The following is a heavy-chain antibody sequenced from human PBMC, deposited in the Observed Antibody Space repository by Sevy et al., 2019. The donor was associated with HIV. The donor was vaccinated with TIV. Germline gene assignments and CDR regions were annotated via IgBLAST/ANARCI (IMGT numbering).Heavy chain of an antibody. Sequence: GGSLRLSCAASGFTFSSYGMHWVRQAPGKGLEWVAVISYDGSNKYYADSVKGRFTISRDNSKKTLYLQMNSLRAEDTAVYYLAKDRYHFWSGYYEVGGPPKANYGMDVWGQGTTVTVS. D-gene: IGHD3-3*01. J-gene: IGHJ6*02. CDR2: ISYDGSNK. CDR3: AKDRYHFWSGYYEVGGPPKANYGMDV. CDR1: GFTFSSYG. V-gene: IGHV3-30*18.